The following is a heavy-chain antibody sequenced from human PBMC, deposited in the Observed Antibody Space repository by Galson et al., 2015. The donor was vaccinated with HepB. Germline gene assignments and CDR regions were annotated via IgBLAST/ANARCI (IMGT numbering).Heavy chain of an antibody. Sequence: ETLSLTCTVSGGSISSYYWSWIRQPPGKGLEWIGYIYYSGSTNYNPSLKSRVTISVDTSKNQFSLKLSSVTAADTAVYYCAIAVFPNLGWFDPWGQGTLVTVSS. D-gene: IGHD1-14*01. V-gene: IGHV4-59*01. CDR2: IYYSGST. J-gene: IGHJ5*02. CDR1: GGSISSYY. CDR3: AIAVFPNLGWFDP.